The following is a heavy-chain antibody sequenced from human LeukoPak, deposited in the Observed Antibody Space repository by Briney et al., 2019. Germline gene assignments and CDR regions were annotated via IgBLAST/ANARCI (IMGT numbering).Heavy chain of an antibody. Sequence: GGSLRLSCAASGFTFSSYAMSWVRQAPGKGLEWVSAISVSGGSTYYADSVKGRFTISRDNTKNTLYLQMSSLRAEDTAVYYCAKDEGTSMAGWFDPWGQGTLVTVSS. V-gene: IGHV3-23*01. J-gene: IGHJ5*02. D-gene: IGHD2-2*01. CDR1: GFTFSSYA. CDR3: AKDEGTSMAGWFDP. CDR2: ISVSGGST.